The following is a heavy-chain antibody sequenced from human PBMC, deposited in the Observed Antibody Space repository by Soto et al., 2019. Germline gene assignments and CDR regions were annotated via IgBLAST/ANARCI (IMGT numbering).Heavy chain of an antibody. D-gene: IGHD3-3*01. Sequence: ASVKVSCKASGYTFTGYYMHWVRQAPGQGLEWMGWINPNSGGTNYAQKLQGRVTMTTDTSTSTAYMELRSLRSDDTAVYYCARDQLYYDFWSDPVGWFDPWGQGTLVTVSS. CDR3: ARDQLYYDFWSDPVGWFDP. J-gene: IGHJ5*02. CDR2: INPNSGGT. V-gene: IGHV1-2*02. CDR1: GYTFTGYY.